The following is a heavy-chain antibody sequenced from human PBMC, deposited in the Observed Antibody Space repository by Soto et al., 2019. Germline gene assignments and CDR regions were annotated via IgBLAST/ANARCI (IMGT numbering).Heavy chain of an antibody. CDR2: ISSSSSTI. CDR3: ARTSPPWLPFDY. J-gene: IGHJ4*02. Sequence: GGSLRLSCAASGFTFRSYSMNWVRQAPGKGLEWVSYISSSSSTIYYADSVKGRFTLSRDNAKNSLYLQMNSLRDEDTAVYYCARTSPPWLPFDYWGQGTLVTVSS. D-gene: IGHD5-12*01. V-gene: IGHV3-48*02. CDR1: GFTFRSYS.